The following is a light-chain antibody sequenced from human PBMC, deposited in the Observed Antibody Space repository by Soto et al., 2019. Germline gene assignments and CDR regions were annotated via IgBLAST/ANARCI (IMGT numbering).Light chain of an antibody. CDR3: SSYTSSSTLV. CDR1: SSDVGYYNY. V-gene: IGLV2-14*01. CDR2: DVS. Sequence: QSALTQPASVSGSPGQSITISCTGTSSDVGYYNYVSWYQQNPGKAPKLMIYDVSNRPSGVSNRFSGSKSGNTASRTISGLQAQDEADYYCSSYTSSSTLVLGGGTKLTVL. J-gene: IGLJ2*01.